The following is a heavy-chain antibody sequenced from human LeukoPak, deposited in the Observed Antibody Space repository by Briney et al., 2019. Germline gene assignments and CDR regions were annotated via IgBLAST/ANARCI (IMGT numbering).Heavy chain of an antibody. Sequence: PSETLSLTCTVSGGSISSGSYSWSWIRQPAGKGLEWIGRIYTSGSTNYNPSLKSRVTISVDTSKNQFSLKLSSVTAADTAVYYCARDLPFYCSTTTCYAFDIWGQGTMVTVSS. CDR2: IYTSGST. CDR3: ARDLPFYCSTTTCYAFDI. J-gene: IGHJ3*02. V-gene: IGHV4-61*02. D-gene: IGHD2-2*01. CDR1: GGSISSGSYS.